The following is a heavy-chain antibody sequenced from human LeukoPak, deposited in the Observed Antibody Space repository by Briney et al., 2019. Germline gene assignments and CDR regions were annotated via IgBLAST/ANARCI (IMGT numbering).Heavy chain of an antibody. CDR3: ARDKVGTTGY. CDR1: GFTFSSYS. Sequence: GGSLRLSSAASGFTFSSYSMNWVRQAPGKGLEWVSSISSSSSYIYYADSVKGRFTISRDNAKNSLYLQMNSLRAEDTAVYYCARDKVGTTGYWGQGTLVTVSS. D-gene: IGHD1-1*01. J-gene: IGHJ4*02. V-gene: IGHV3-21*01. CDR2: ISSSSSYI.